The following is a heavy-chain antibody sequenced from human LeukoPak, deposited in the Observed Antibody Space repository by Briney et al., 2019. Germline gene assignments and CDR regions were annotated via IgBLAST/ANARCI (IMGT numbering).Heavy chain of an antibody. Sequence: PGRSLRLSCAASGFTFSNAWMSWVRQAPGKGLEWVGRIKSKTDGGTTDYAAPVKGRFTISRDDSKNTLYLQMNSLKTEDTAVYYCTTDLSYYYDSSGSVAGSYWGQGTLVTVSS. CDR2: IKSKTDGGTT. D-gene: IGHD3-22*01. CDR3: TTDLSYYYDSSGSVAGSY. CDR1: GFTFSNAW. J-gene: IGHJ4*02. V-gene: IGHV3-15*01.